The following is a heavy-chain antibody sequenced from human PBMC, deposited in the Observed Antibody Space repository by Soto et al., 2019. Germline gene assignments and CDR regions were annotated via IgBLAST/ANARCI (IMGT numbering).Heavy chain of an antibody. J-gene: IGHJ4*02. CDR2: IKSKTDGGTT. CDR3: TTGTGYCSSTSCSYFDY. CDR1: GFTFSNAW. V-gene: IGHV3-15*01. D-gene: IGHD2-2*01. Sequence: EVQLVESGGGLVKPGGSLRLSCAASGFTFSNAWMSWVRQAPGKGLEWVGRIKSKTDGGTTDYPAPVKGRFTISRDDSKHTLYLQMNSMKTKDTAVYYCTTGTGYCSSTSCSYFDYWGQGTLVTVSS.